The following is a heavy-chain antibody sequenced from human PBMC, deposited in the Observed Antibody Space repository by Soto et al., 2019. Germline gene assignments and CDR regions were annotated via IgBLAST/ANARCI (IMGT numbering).Heavy chain of an antibody. J-gene: IGHJ6*02. CDR1: GFTFSSYG. CDR3: AKDGMGLRRVPVNYYYGMDV. V-gene: IGHV3-30*18. CDR2: ISYDGSNK. D-gene: IGHD5-12*01. Sequence: GGSLRLSCAASGFTFSSYGMHWVRQAPGKGLEWVAVISYDGSNKYYADSVKGRFTISRDNSKNTLYLQMNSLRAEDTAVYYSAKDGMGLRRVPVNYYYGMDVWGQGTTVTVSS.